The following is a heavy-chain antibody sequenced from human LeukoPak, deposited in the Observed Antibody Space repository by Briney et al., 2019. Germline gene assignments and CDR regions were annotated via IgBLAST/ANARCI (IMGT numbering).Heavy chain of an antibody. CDR3: AKGIAAAGTEIDY. J-gene: IGHJ4*02. D-gene: IGHD6-13*01. CDR2: ISWNSGSI. CDR1: GFTFDDYA. Sequence: PGGSLRLSCAASGFTFDDYAMHWVRQAPGKGLEWVSSISWNSGSIGYADSVKGRFTIFRDNAKNSLYLQMNSLRAEDTALYYCAKGIAAAGTEIDYWGQGTLVTVSS. V-gene: IGHV3-9*01.